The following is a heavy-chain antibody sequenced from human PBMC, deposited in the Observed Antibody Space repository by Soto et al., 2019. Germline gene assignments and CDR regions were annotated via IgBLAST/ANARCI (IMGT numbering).Heavy chain of an antibody. D-gene: IGHD2-21*02. Sequence: QVQLVQSGAEVKEPGASVKVSCKASGYILSSYNMHWVRQAPGQGLEWMGIINPSGGRTSYAQKFQDRVTMTRDTSTNTFYMELSSLRSDDTAVYYCARTYCAADCPRRDFDYWGQGTLVTVSS. CDR2: INPSGGRT. V-gene: IGHV1-46*01. CDR3: ARTYCAADCPRRDFDY. CDR1: GYILSSYN. J-gene: IGHJ4*02.